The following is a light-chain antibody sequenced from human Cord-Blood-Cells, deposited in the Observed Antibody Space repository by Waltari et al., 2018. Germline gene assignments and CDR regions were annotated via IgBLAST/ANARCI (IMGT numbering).Light chain of an antibody. J-gene: IGKJ4*01. CDR1: QRISSW. CDR2: KAS. CDR3: QQYNSYSLLT. V-gene: IGKV1-5*03. Sequence: DIQMTQSPSTLSASVGDRVTITCRARQRISSWLDWYQQKPGKAPKLLIYKASSLESGVPSRFSGSGSGTEFTLTISSLQPDDFATYYCQQYNSYSLLTFGGGTKVEIK.